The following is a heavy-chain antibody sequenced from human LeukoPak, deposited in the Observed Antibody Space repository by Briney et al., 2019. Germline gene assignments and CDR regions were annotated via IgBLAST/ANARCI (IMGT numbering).Heavy chain of an antibody. CDR2: IYHSGST. D-gene: IGHD4-23*01. CDR3: ASDYGGRGHYYYGMDV. Sequence: KASETLSLTCAVSGVSISSGGYFWSWIRQPPGKGLEWIGYIYHSGSTYYNPSLKSRVAISVDRSKNQFSLKLSSVTAADTAVYYCASDYGGRGHYYYGMDVWGQGTTVTVSS. CDR1: GVSISSGGYF. J-gene: IGHJ6*02. V-gene: IGHV4-30-2*01.